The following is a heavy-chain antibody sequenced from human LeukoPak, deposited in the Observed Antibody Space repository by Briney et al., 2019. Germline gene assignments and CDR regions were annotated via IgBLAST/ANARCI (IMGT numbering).Heavy chain of an antibody. CDR3: AKDPNGDYDY. CDR1: GFTFSSYA. J-gene: IGHJ4*02. V-gene: IGHV3-30*04. D-gene: IGHD4-17*01. Sequence: GGSLRLPCAAPGFTFSSYAMHWVRQAPGKGLEWVAVISYDGSNKYYADSVKGRFTISRDNSKNTLYLQMNSLRAEDTAVYYCAKDPNGDYDYWGQGTLVTVSS. CDR2: ISYDGSNK.